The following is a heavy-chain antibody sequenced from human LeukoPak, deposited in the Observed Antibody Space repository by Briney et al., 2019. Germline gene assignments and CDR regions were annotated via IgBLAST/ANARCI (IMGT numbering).Heavy chain of an antibody. J-gene: IGHJ4*02. Sequence: GGSLRLSCAASGFTFSSYGMSWVRQAPGKGLEWVSAIGGRDGSTYYADSVKGRFTISRDNSKNTLYVQMNSLRAEDTAVYYCTTAAGYNYGQYWGQGTLVTVSS. V-gene: IGHV3-23*01. D-gene: IGHD5-18*01. CDR1: GFTFSSYG. CDR3: TTAAGYNYGQY. CDR2: IGGRDGST.